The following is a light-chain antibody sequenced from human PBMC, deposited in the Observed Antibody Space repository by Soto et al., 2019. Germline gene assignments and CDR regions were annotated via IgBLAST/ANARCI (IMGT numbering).Light chain of an antibody. Sequence: QSALTQPASVSGSPGQSITISCTGTSSDIGGHNYVSWYQHHPGKAPKLMIYDVSNRPSGVSNRFSGSKSGNTASLTISGLQAEDEADYYCSSYTTSTTLLFGGGTKVTVL. J-gene: IGLJ2*01. CDR1: SSDIGGHNY. CDR3: SSYTTSTTLL. V-gene: IGLV2-14*03. CDR2: DVS.